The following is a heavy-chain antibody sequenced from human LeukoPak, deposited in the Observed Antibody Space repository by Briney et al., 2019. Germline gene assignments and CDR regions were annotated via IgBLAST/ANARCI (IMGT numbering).Heavy chain of an antibody. Sequence: GGSLRLSCTASGFTFGDYGMSWFRQAPGKGLEWVSGISAPGDNTYYADSVKGRLTISRDNSKNTLYLQMNSLRAEDTALYYCAKLERRHYGGNRFDFWGQGTLLTVSS. CDR1: GFTFGDYG. V-gene: IGHV3-23*01. D-gene: IGHD1-1*01. CDR2: ISAPGDNT. CDR3: AKLERRHYGGNRFDF. J-gene: IGHJ4*02.